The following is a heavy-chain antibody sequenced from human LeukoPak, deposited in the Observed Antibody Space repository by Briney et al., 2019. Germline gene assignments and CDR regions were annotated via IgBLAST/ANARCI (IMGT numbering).Heavy chain of an antibody. Sequence: PSETLSLTCAVYGGSFSGYYWSWIRQPPGKGLEWIGEINHSGSTNYNPSLKSRVTISVDTSKNQFSLKLSSVTAADTAVYYCARCSDVWGSYLVYDAFDIWGQGTMVTVSS. CDR3: ARCSDVWGSYLVYDAFDI. CDR1: GGSFSGYY. D-gene: IGHD3-16*02. V-gene: IGHV4-34*01. J-gene: IGHJ3*02. CDR2: INHSGST.